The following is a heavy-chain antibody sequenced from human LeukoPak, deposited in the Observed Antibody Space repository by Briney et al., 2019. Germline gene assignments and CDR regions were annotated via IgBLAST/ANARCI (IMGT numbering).Heavy chain of an antibody. CDR1: GGSISSYY. CDR3: ATVYNETDAFDI. J-gene: IGHJ3*02. CDR2: IYYSGST. D-gene: IGHD5-24*01. Sequence: SETLSLTCTVSGGSISSYYWSWIRQPPGKGLEWIGYIYYSGSTNYNPSLKSRVAISVDTSKNQFSLKLSSVTAADTAVYYCATVYNETDAFDIWGQGTMVTVSS. V-gene: IGHV4-59*01.